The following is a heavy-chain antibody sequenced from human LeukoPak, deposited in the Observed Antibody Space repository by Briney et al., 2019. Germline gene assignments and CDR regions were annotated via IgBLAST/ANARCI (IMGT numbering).Heavy chain of an antibody. CDR2: ISSSGSTI. J-gene: IGHJ4*02. D-gene: IGHD3-10*01. CDR1: GDSFSSDE. Sequence: GGCLRLSCAASGDSFSSDEINWVRQALGTGVEWVSYISSSGSTIYYADSVKGRFTISRDNAKNSLYLQMNSLRAEDTAVYYCAREWEQWFGIDYWGQGTLVTVSS. CDR3: AREWEQWFGIDY. V-gene: IGHV3-48*03.